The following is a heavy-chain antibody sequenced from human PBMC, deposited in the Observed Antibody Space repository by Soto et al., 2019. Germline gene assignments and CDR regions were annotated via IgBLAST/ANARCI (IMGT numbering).Heavy chain of an antibody. D-gene: IGHD1-1*01. Sequence: PGASLKISCKGSGYSFTSYWISWVRQMQGKGLEWMGRIDPSDSYTNYSPSFQGHVTISADKSISTAYLQWSSLKASDTAMYYCASLSRGTDYYYGMDVWGQGTMVTVSS. CDR1: GYSFTSYW. CDR2: IDPSDSYT. J-gene: IGHJ6*02. CDR3: ASLSRGTDYYYGMDV. V-gene: IGHV5-10-1*01.